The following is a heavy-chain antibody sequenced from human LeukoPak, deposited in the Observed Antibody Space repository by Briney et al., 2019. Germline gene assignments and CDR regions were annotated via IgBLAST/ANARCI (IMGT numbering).Heavy chain of an antibody. CDR1: GGSISSYY. V-gene: IGHV4-59*01. CDR2: IYYSGST. D-gene: IGHD3-16*01. J-gene: IGHJ4*02. Sequence: SETLCLTCTVSGGSISSYYWSWIRQPPGKGLEWIGYIYYSGSTNYNPSLKSRVTISVDTSKNQFSLKLSSVTAADTAVYYCARGLGELDYWGQGTLVTVSS. CDR3: ARGLGELDY.